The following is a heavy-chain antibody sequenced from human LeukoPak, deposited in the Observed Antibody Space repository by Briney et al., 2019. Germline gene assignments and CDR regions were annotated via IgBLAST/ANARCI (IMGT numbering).Heavy chain of an antibody. J-gene: IGHJ6*02. V-gene: IGHV5-10-1*01. D-gene: IGHD2-2*01. CDR2: IDPSDSHT. CDR1: GYSFTSYW. Sequence: GESLKIFCKGSGYSFTSYWISWVRQMPGKGLEWMGRIDPSDSHTNYSPSFQGHVTISADKSISTAYLQWSSLKASDTAMYYCARYCSSTSCYYYYGMDVWGQGTTVTVSS. CDR3: ARYCSSTSCYYYYGMDV.